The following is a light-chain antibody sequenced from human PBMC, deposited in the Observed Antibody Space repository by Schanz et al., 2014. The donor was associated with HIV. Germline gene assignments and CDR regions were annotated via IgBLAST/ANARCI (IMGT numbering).Light chain of an antibody. J-gene: IGLJ3*02. V-gene: IGLV2-8*01. Sequence: QSALTQPPSASGSPGQSVTISCTGTSRDVGGYNYVSWYQQHPGKAPKLMIYEVTKRPSGVPDRFSGSKSGNTASLTVSGLQAEDEADYYCSSFAGSNIPWVFGGGTKVTVL. CDR3: SSFAGSNIPWV. CDR1: SRDVGGYNY. CDR2: EVT.